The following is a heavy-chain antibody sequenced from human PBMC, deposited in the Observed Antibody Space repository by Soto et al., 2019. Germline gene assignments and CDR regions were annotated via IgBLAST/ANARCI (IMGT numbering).Heavy chain of an antibody. CDR2: IHVANGNT. CDR1: GYSFSDYA. Sequence: ASVKVSCKASGYSFSDYAIHWVRQAPGQGPEWMGWIHVANGNTKSSQKFQGRVTFSRDTSASTVYMELSSLTSEDTAVYYCASDYGDHNLNFDYWGQGTLVTVSS. CDR3: ASDYGDHNLNFDY. V-gene: IGHV1-3*01. D-gene: IGHD4-17*01. J-gene: IGHJ4*02.